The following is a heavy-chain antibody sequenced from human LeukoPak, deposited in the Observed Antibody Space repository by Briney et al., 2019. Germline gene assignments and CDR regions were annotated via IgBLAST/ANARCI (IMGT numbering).Heavy chain of an antibody. Sequence: GGSLRLSCAASGFTFSSYGMHWVRQAPGKGLEWVAVIWYDGSNKYYADSVKGRFTISSDNSKNTLYRQMNSLRAEDTAVYFCARGRGTSPNGYYYYYMDVWGKGTTVTVSS. CDR1: GFTFSSYG. CDR2: IWYDGSNK. D-gene: IGHD1-7*01. CDR3: ARGRGTSPNGYYYYYMDV. J-gene: IGHJ6*03. V-gene: IGHV3-33*01.